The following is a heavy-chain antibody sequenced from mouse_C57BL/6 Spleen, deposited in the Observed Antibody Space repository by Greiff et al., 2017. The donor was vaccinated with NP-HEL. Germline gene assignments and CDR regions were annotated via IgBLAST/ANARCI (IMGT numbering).Heavy chain of an antibody. Sequence: VESGGGLVKPGGSLKLSCAASGFTFSDYGMHWVRQAPEKGLEWVAYISSGSSTIYYADTVKGRFTISRDNAKNTLFLQMTSLRSEDTAMYYCARLLANWDPYYFDYWGQGTTLTVSS. D-gene: IGHD4-1*01. J-gene: IGHJ2*01. CDR3: ARLLANWDPYYFDY. CDR1: GFTFSDYG. V-gene: IGHV5-17*01. CDR2: ISSGSSTI.